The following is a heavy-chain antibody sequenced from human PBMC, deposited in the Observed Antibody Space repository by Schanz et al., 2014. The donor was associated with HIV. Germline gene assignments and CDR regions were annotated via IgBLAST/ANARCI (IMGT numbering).Heavy chain of an antibody. CDR1: GFTFSTYA. V-gene: IGHV3-21*04. CDR3: AKDAYRSGWFYFDS. D-gene: IGHD6-19*01. Sequence: EVQLLESGGGLVQPGGSLRLSCAASGFTFSTYAMNWVRQAPGKGLEWISSISSNTNYINYADSVKGRFTISRDNAKNSLYLQMNSLRSDDTAVYYCAKDAYRSGWFYFDSWGQGTPVTVSS. J-gene: IGHJ4*02. CDR2: ISSNTNYI.